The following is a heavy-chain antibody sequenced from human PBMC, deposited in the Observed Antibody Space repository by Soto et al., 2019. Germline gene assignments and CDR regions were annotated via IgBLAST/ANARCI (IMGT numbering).Heavy chain of an antibody. J-gene: IGHJ6*02. CDR1: GGSISSSSYY. V-gene: IGHV4-39*01. Sequence: LSLTCTVSGGSISSSSYYWGWIRQPPGKGLEWIGSIYYSGSTYYNPSLKSRVTISVDTSKNQFSLKLSSVTAADTAVYYCARKSQIKGYYYCGMDVWGQGTTVTVSS. CDR3: ARKSQIKGYYYCGMDV. CDR2: IYYSGST.